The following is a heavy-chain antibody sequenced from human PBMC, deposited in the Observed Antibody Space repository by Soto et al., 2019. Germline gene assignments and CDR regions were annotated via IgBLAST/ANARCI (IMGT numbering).Heavy chain of an antibody. V-gene: IGHV2-5*02. CDR3: AHAMLYCTGGSCSTSFDS. Sequence: QITLKESGPTLVKPTQTLTLTCTFSGFSLSTHGVGVGWVRQPAGKALEWLALIYWDDDKRYSASLNSRLTITKETSKNQVVLTMTNMDPVDTATYYCAHAMLYCTGGSCSTSFDSWGQGTLVTVSS. J-gene: IGHJ4*02. D-gene: IGHD2-15*01. CDR2: IYWDDDK. CDR1: GFSLSTHGVG.